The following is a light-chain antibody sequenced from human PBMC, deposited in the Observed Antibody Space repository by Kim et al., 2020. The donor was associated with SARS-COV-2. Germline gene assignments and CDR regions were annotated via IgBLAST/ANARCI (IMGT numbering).Light chain of an antibody. Sequence: VALGQTVTITCQGDSLRSYYATWYQQKPGQAPIRVIYGKNNRPSGIPDRFAGSSSGNTASLTITETQAGDEADYYCNSRDSNDNVVFGGGTQLTVL. CDR2: GKN. J-gene: IGLJ3*02. V-gene: IGLV3-19*01. CDR3: NSRDSNDNVV. CDR1: SLRSYY.